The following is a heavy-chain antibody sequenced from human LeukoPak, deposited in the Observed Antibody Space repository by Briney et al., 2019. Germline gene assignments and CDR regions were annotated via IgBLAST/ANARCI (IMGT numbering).Heavy chain of an antibody. D-gene: IGHD2-2*01. CDR3: ARDRNPQIVEVPGALFGFFDY. V-gene: IGHV1-2*02. J-gene: IGHJ4*02. CDR1: ECTFTGYY. Sequence: GASVKVSCKASECTFTGYYIHWVRQAPGEGLEWMGWINPNSGATNYAQSFQGRVTMTRGTSISTAYMELSRLRSDDTAVYYCARDRNPQIVEVPGALFGFFDYWGQGTLVTVSS. CDR2: INPNSGAT.